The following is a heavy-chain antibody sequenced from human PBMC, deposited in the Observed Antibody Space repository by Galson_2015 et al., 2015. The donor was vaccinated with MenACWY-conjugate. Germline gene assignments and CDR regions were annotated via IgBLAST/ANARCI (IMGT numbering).Heavy chain of an antibody. Sequence: QSGAEVKQPGESLKISCKGSGYYFTSYWIAWVRQIPGKGLEWMGLISPGDSNTRYSPSFQGQVTISADKSISTAYLQWSSLRASDTAMYYCARHPPGGRGMDVWGQGTTVTVSS. CDR3: ARHPPGGRGMDV. CDR2: ISPGDSNT. CDR1: GYYFTSYW. V-gene: IGHV5-51*01. D-gene: IGHD1-26*01. J-gene: IGHJ6*02.